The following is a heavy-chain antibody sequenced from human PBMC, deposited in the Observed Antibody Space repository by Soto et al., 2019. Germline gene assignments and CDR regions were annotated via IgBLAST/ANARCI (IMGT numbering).Heavy chain of an antibody. J-gene: IGHJ6*02. CDR3: TSHPYPSDRGYYYYYGMDV. CDR2: IRSKANSYAT. CDR1: GFTFSGSA. D-gene: IGHD3-16*01. Sequence: GGSLRLSCAASGFTFSGSAMHWVRQASGKGLEWVGRIRSKANSYATAYAASVKGRFTISRDDSKNTAYLQMNSLKTEDTAVYYCTSHPYPSDRGYYYYYGMDVWGQGTTVTVSS. V-gene: IGHV3-73*01.